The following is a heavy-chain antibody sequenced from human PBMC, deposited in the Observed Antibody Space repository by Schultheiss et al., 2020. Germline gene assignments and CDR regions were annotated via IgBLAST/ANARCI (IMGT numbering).Heavy chain of an antibody. J-gene: IGHJ5*02. D-gene: IGHD2-2*01. CDR1: GYTFTSYD. CDR3: ARAYCSSTSCYVSSVLDP. CDR2: MNPNSGNI. V-gene: IGHV1-8*01. Sequence: ASVKVSCKASGYTFTSYDINWVRQATGQGLEWMGGMNPNSGNIAYAQKFQGRVTMTRDTSTSTVYMELSSLRSEDTAVYYCARAYCSSTSCYVSSVLDPWGQGTLVTVSS.